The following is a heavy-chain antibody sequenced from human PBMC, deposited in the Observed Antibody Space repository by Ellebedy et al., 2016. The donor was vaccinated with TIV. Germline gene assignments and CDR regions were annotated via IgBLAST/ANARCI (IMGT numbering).Heavy chain of an antibody. CDR3: ARVPLTQWLVRSPYYFDY. J-gene: IGHJ4*02. CDR2: MNPNSGNT. D-gene: IGHD6-19*01. Sequence: ASVKVSXXASGYTFTSYDINWVRQATGQGLEWMGWMNPNSGNTGYAQKFQGRVTMTRNTSISTAYMELSSLRSEDTAVYYCARVPLTQWLVRSPYYFDYWGQGTLVTVSS. CDR1: GYTFTSYD. V-gene: IGHV1-8*01.